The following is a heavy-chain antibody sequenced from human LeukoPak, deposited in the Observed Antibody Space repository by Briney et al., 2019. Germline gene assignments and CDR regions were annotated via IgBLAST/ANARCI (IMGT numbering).Heavy chain of an antibody. CDR2: MYHSGIT. J-gene: IGHJ5*02. D-gene: IGHD3-10*01. CDR1: GYPINSAYY. Sequence: SETLSLTCAVSGYPINSAYYWGWIRQPSGKGLEWIGSMYHSGITYYNPSLKSRVTISVDTSKNQFSLKLNSVTAADTAVYYCARLTPGKNWFDPWGRGTLVTVSS. V-gene: IGHV4-38-2*01. CDR3: ARLTPGKNWFDP.